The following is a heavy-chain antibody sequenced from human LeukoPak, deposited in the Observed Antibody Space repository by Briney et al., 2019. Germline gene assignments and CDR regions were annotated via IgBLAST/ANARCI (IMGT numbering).Heavy chain of an antibody. CDR2: IDHSGDT. D-gene: IGHD3-3*01. J-gene: IGHJ4*02. V-gene: IGHV4-34*01. Sequence: PSETLSLTCAVYGGSFSADYWSWIRQPPGKGLEWIAEIDHSGDTNYNPSLKSRVIISIDTSNNQFSLSLTSVTAAGTAVYYCARNGYYSIDYWGQGTLVTVSS. CDR3: ARNGYYSIDY. CDR1: GGSFSADY.